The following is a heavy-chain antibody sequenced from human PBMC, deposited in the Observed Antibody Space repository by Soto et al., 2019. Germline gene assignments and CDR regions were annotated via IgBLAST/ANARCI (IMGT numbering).Heavy chain of an antibody. CDR2: IYYSGST. D-gene: IGHD2-2*02. Sequence: PSETLSLTCTVSGDSITNYYWNWLRQPPGKGLEWIGYIYYSGSTYYNPSLKSRVTISVDTSKNQFSLKLSSVTAADTAVYYCARGVYLDFDLWGRGTLVTVSS. CDR1: GDSITNYY. CDR3: ARGVYLDFDL. V-gene: IGHV4-59*12. J-gene: IGHJ2*01.